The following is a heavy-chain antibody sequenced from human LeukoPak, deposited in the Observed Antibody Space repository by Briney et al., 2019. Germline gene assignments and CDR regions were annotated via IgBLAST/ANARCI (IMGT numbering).Heavy chain of an antibody. CDR2: ISAYNGNT. V-gene: IGHV1-18*04. CDR3: ARAQADYYDSSGYSDYFDI. CDR1: GYTFTGYY. D-gene: IGHD3-22*01. J-gene: IGHJ3*02. Sequence: GASVKVSCKASGYTFTGYYMHWVRQAPGQGLEWMGWISAYNGNTNYAQKLQGRVTMTTDTSTSTAYMELRSLRSDDTAVYYCARAQADYYDSSGYSDYFDIWGQGTMVTVSS.